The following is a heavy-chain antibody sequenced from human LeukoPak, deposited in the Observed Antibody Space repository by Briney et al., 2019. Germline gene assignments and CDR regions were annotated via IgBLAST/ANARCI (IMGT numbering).Heavy chain of an antibody. CDR1: GGSVSDYY. V-gene: IGHV4-59*02. D-gene: IGHD6-13*01. CDR3: ARDSDLIAAADYYFDY. Sequence: SETLSLTCTISGGSVSDYYWSWIRQSPGKGLEWIGYIYHTGSTSYSPSLKSRVTMSVDTSKNQFSLKLSSVTAADTAVYYCARDSDLIAAADYYFDYWGQGTLVTVSS. CDR2: IYHTGST. J-gene: IGHJ4*02.